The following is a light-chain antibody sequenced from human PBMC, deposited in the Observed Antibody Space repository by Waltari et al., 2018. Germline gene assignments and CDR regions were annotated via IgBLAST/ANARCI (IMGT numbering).Light chain of an antibody. Sequence: QSVLTQPPSVSGAPGQRVTISCTGSGSNIGAGYDVHWYQQLPRAAPKLLICGSSSLHLGFRARWCCSTSGTSASLAIIGLQAEDEAEYYCQSYDTSLSVVFGGGTKLTVL. CDR1: GSNIGAGYD. J-gene: IGLJ3*02. CDR3: QSYDTSLSVV. CDR2: GSS. V-gene: IGLV1-40*01.